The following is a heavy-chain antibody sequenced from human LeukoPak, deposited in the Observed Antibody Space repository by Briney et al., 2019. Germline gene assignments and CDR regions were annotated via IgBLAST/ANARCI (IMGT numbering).Heavy chain of an antibody. J-gene: IGHJ4*02. V-gene: IGHV4-30-2*01. Sequence: KPSETLSLTCAVSGGSISSGEYPWSWTRQPPAKGLEGIEYIHHTGHTSYHPSLKRRVTISVAMSKHQLPLRLSAVTAAATAVYYCARGFYGSGSKFDYWGQGTLVTVSS. CDR1: GGSISSGEYP. CDR3: ARGFYGSGSKFDY. D-gene: IGHD3-10*01. CDR2: IHHTGHT.